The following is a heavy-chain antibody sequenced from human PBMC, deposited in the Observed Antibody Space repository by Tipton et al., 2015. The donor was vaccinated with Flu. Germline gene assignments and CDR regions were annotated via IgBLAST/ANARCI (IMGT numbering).Heavy chain of an antibody. V-gene: IGHV3-74*01. CDR1: GFTFSSYW. D-gene: IGHD6-6*01. Sequence: GPLRLSCAASGFTFSSYWMHWVRQAPGKGLVWVSRINSDGSSTSYADSVKGRFTISRDNAKNTLYLQMNSLRAEDTAVYYCARGDSSSAGGQHWGQGTLVTVSS. J-gene: IGHJ1*01. CDR3: ARGDSSSAGGQH. CDR2: INSDGSST.